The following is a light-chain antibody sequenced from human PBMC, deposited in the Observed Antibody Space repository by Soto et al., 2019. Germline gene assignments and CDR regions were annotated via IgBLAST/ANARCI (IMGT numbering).Light chain of an antibody. CDR3: QEYSKWPLFT. V-gene: IGKV3-15*01. CDR2: AAS. Sequence: EIAVRQSPGILSVSPGDRGTLSCRASQSVSTNSAWYQQKPGQAPTLLIYAASTRATGIPARFTGSGSGTDFTLTISSLQSEDFAVYYCQEYSKWPLFTFGPGTRVDIK. J-gene: IGKJ3*01. CDR1: QSVSTN.